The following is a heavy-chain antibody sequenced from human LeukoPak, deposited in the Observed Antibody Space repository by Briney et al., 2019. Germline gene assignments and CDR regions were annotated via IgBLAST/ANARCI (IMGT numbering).Heavy chain of an antibody. V-gene: IGHV4-59*12. CDR1: GDSISSYY. Sequence: SETLSLTCNVSGDSISSYYWGWIRQPPGKGLDWIGYIYHSGSTYYNPSLKSRVTISVDRSKNQFSLKLSSVTAADTAVYYCARAPNPYSSSSCWFDPWGQGTLVTVSS. D-gene: IGHD6-6*01. CDR3: ARAPNPYSSSSCWFDP. CDR2: IYHSGST. J-gene: IGHJ5*02.